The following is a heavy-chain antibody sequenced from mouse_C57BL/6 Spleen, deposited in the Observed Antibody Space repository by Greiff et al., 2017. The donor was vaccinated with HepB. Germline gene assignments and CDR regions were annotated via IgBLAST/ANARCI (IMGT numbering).Heavy chain of an antibody. Sequence: VQLQQSGPELVKPGASVKISCKASGYTFTDYYMNWVKQSHGKSLEWIGDINPNNGGTSYNQKFKGKATLTVDKSSSTAYMELRSLTSEDSAVYYCATRRRAYWGQGTTLTVSS. CDR1: GYTFTDYY. V-gene: IGHV1-26*01. D-gene: IGHD3-3*01. J-gene: IGHJ2*01. CDR2: INPNNGGT. CDR3: ATRRRAY.